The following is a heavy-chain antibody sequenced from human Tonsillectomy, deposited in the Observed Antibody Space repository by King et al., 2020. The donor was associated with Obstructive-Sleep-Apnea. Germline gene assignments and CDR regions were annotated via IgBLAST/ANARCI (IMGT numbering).Heavy chain of an antibody. D-gene: IGHD3-10*01. CDR2: IHTGGST. CDR3: ASWKVRGVIQEY. V-gene: IGHV4-4*07. CDR1: GVSLRRYY. Sequence: VQLQESGPGLVRPSETLSLTCTVSGVSLRRYYWSWIRPPAGKGVEWIGRIHTGGSTNYNPSLKSRVTRSVDTSKNQFSLKLSSVTAADTAVYYCASWKVRGVIQEYWGQGTLVTVSS. J-gene: IGHJ4*02.